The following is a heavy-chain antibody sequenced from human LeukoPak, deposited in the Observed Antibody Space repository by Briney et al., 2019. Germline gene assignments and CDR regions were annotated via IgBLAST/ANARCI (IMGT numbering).Heavy chain of an antibody. CDR1: GGSFSGYY. V-gene: IGHV4-34*01. CDR3: ARYYDILTGYYSFDF. CDR2: ITHSGST. D-gene: IGHD3-9*01. Sequence: PSETLSLTCAVYGGSFSGYYWSWIRQPPGEGLEWIGEITHSGSTNSSPSLKSRVTISEDTSKNQFSLKLSSVTAADTAVYYCARYYDILTGYYSFDFWGQGTLVTVSS. J-gene: IGHJ4*02.